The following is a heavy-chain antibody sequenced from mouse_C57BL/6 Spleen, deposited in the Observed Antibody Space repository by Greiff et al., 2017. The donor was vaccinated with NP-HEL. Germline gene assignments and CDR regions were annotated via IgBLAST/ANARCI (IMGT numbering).Heavy chain of an antibody. J-gene: IGHJ3*01. V-gene: IGHV1-78*01. CDR2: IYPRDGST. CDR1: GYTFTDHT. Sequence: VKLMESDAELVKPGASVKISCKVSGYTFTDHTIHWMKQRPEQGLEWIGYIYPRDGSTKYNEKFKGKATLTADKSSSTAYMQLNSLTSEDSAVYFCARWKDYERAWFAYWGQGTLVTVSA. D-gene: IGHD2-4*01. CDR3: ARWKDYERAWFAY.